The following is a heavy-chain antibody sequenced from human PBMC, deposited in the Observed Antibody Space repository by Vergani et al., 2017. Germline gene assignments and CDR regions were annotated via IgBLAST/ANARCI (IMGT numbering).Heavy chain of an antibody. CDR1: GFTFDDYA. V-gene: IGHV3-9*03. J-gene: IGHJ3*02. Sequence: EVQLVESGGGLGQPGRSLRLSCAASGFTFDDYAMHWVRQAPGKGLEWVSGISWNSGSIGYADSVRGRFTISRDNAKNSLYLQMNSLRAEDMALYYCAKAVDSGYDIQAFDIWGQGTMVNVSS. CDR2: ISWNSGSI. D-gene: IGHD5-12*01. CDR3: AKAVDSGYDIQAFDI.